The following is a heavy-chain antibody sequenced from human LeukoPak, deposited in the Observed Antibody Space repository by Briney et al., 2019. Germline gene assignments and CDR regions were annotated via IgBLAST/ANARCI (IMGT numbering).Heavy chain of an antibody. D-gene: IGHD6-19*01. CDR2: INWNGGST. CDR1: GFTFDDYG. Sequence: GGSLRLSCAASGFTFDDYGMSWVRQAPGKGLEWVSGVSAINWNGGSTGYADSVKGRFTISRDNAKNSLYLQMNSLRAEDTAFYFCARDRASGWYRGDYDYWGQGTLVTVPS. CDR3: ARDRASGWYRGDYDY. J-gene: IGHJ4*02. V-gene: IGHV3-20*04.